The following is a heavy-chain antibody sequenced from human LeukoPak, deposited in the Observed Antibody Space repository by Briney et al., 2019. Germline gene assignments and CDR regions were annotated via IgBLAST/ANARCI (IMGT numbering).Heavy chain of an antibody. V-gene: IGHV3-30*18. CDR3: AKDYYDSSGYYRENDAFDI. J-gene: IGHJ3*02. CDR2: ISYDGSNK. Sequence: GGSLRLSCAASGFTFSSYGMHWVRQAPGKGLEWVAVISYDGSNKYYADSVKGRFTISRDNSKNTLYLQMNSLRAEDTAVYYCAKDYYDSSGYYRENDAFDIWGQGIMVTVSS. CDR1: GFTFSSYG. D-gene: IGHD3-22*01.